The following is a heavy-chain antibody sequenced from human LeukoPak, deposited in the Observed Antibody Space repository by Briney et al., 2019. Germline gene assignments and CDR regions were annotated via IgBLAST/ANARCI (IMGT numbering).Heavy chain of an antibody. CDR1: GGTFSSYA. CDR2: IIPIFGTA. J-gene: IGHJ5*02. V-gene: IGHV1-69*05. Sequence: SVKVSCKASGGTFSSYAISWVRQAPGQGLEWMGGIIPIFGTANYAQKFQGRVTITTDESTSTAYMELSSLRSEDTAVYYCARDVGGYSSSYFGNWFDPWGQGTLVTVSS. CDR3: ARDVGGYSSSYFGNWFDP. D-gene: IGHD6-13*01.